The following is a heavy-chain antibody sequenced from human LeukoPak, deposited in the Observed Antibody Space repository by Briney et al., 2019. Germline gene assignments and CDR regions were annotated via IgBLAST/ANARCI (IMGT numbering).Heavy chain of an antibody. CDR1: GFTFSSYW. V-gene: IGHV3-74*01. CDR3: ARGKEPVAGSSFDVY. CDR2: INSDGSNT. J-gene: IGHJ4*02. D-gene: IGHD6-19*01. Sequence: PGGSLRLSCAASGFTFSSYWMHWVRQDPRKGLVWVSRINSDGSNTAYADSAKGRFTISRDNAKNTLYLQINSLTVADTAVYYCARGKEPVAGSSFDVYWGQGTLVTVSS.